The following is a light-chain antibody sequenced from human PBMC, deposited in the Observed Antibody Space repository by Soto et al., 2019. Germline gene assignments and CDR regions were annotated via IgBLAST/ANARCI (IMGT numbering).Light chain of an antibody. V-gene: IGKV3-15*01. Sequence: RVMSQYTPSLFVSPGERATLSCMASPSVSIDLAWYQQTPGQAPRLLIYGASTRATGIPVRFSGSASGTEFTLSISSLQSEDFTVYYCQQYNKCPLTFGSETMVDIK. CDR1: PSVSID. J-gene: IGKJ1*01. CDR2: GAS. CDR3: QQYNKCPLT.